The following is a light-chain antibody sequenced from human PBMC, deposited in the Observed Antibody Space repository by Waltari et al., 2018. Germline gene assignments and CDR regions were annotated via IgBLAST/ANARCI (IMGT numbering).Light chain of an antibody. V-gene: IGLV2-14*03. J-gene: IGLJ3*02. Sequence: QSALTQPASVSGSPGQSITISCTGTSSAVGGYNYFSWYQQRPGKAPKVMIYDVSYRPSGVSNRFSGSKSGNTASLTISGLQAEDEADYYCASYTSSSTWVFGGGTKLSVL. CDR2: DVS. CDR3: ASYTSSSTWV. CDR1: SSAVGGYNY.